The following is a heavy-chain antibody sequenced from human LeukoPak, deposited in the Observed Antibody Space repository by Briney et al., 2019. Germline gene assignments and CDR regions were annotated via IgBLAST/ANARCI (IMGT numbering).Heavy chain of an antibody. CDR1: TFAFSSYA. V-gene: IGHV3-23*01. Sequence: GGSLRLSCAASTFAFSSYAMTWVRQAPGKGLEWVSSITATGGISYADSVEGRFTISRDNSKSTLSLQMNSLRAEDTAVYYCTKDPNGDYVGAFDFWGQGTMVTVSS. J-gene: IGHJ3*01. D-gene: IGHD3-16*01. CDR3: TKDPNGDYVGAFDF. CDR2: ITATGGI.